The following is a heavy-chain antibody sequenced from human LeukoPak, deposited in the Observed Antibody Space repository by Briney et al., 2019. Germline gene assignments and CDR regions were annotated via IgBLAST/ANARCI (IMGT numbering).Heavy chain of an antibody. CDR1: GYTFTSYG. D-gene: IGHD5-24*01. Sequence: ASVKVSCKASGYTFTSYGISWVRQAPGQGLEWMGWISAYNGNTNYAQKLQGRVTMTTDTSTSTAYMELSSLRSEDTAVYYCARDSGLRRRWLQFFPVGWFDPWGQGTLVTVSS. CDR2: ISAYNGNT. J-gene: IGHJ5*02. V-gene: IGHV1-18*01. CDR3: ARDSGLRRRWLQFFPVGWFDP.